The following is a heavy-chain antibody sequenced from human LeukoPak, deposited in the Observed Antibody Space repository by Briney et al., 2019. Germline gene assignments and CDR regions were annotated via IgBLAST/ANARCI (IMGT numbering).Heavy chain of an antibody. Sequence: ASVKVSCKASGYTFTGYYMHWVRQAPGQGLEWMGWINPNSGGTNYAQKFQGRVTMTRDTSISTAYMELSRLRSDDTAVYYCAREQLWFNHYYMDVWGKGTTVTISS. J-gene: IGHJ6*03. CDR3: AREQLWFNHYYMDV. CDR2: INPNSGGT. V-gene: IGHV1-2*02. D-gene: IGHD5-18*01. CDR1: GYTFTGYY.